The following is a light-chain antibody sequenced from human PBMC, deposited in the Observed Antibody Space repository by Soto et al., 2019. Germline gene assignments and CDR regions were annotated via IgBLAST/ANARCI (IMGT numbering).Light chain of an antibody. Sequence: EIVLTQSPGTLSLSPGERATLSCRSSQSVSSRYLAWDQQKPGQAPRLLIYDVSSRATGIPDRFSGSGSGTDFTLPISTLEPDDFAVYYCQEYGSSPTFGQGTKVEIK. J-gene: IGKJ1*01. V-gene: IGKV3-20*01. CDR1: QSVSSRY. CDR3: QEYGSSPT. CDR2: DVS.